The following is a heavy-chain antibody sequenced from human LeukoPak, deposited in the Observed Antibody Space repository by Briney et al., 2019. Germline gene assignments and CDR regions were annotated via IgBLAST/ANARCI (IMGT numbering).Heavy chain of an antibody. V-gene: IGHV3-9*01. CDR2: ISWNSGSI. CDR3: AKGGGWYYYDSSGYDY. J-gene: IGHJ4*02. D-gene: IGHD3-22*01. CDR1: GFTFDDYA. Sequence: GGSLRLSCAASGFTFDDYAMHWVRQAPGKGLEWVSGISWNSGSIGYADSVKGRFTISRDNAKNSLYPQMNSLRAEDTALYYCAKGGGWYYYDSSGYDYWGQGTLVTVSS.